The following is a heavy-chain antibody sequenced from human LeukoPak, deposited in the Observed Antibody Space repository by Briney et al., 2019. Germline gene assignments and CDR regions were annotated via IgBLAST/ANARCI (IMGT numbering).Heavy chain of an antibody. Sequence: SETLSLTCAVYGGSFSGYYWSWIRQPPGKGLEWIGEINHSGSTNYNPSLESRVTISVDTSKNQFSLKLSSVTAADTAVYYCARGNNWGEYSSSSWSVWGQGTLVTVSS. CDR1: GGSFSGYY. V-gene: IGHV4-34*01. CDR2: INHSGST. CDR3: ARGNNWGEYSSSSWSV. D-gene: IGHD6-6*01. J-gene: IGHJ4*02.